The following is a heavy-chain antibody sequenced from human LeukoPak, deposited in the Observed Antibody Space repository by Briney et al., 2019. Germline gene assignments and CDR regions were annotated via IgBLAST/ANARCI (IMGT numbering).Heavy chain of an antibody. V-gene: IGHV4-59*08. J-gene: IGHJ4*02. Sequence: PSETLSLTCTVSSDSIIGYYWTWIRQPPGKGLEWIGNIFYSGSTNYNPSLKSRVTISLDTSKKQFSLKLTSVTAADTAVYYCARQSYGGAYYFFGYWGQGTLVAVSS. CDR3: ARQSYGGAYYFFGY. CDR1: SDSIIGYY. CDR2: IFYSGST. D-gene: IGHD1-26*01.